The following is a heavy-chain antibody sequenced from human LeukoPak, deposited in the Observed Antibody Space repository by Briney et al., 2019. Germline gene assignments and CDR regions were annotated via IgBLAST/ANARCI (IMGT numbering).Heavy chain of an antibody. CDR1: GFAFSSYG. CDR3: AKGSKAVLFTRDHYMDV. Sequence: GGSLRLSCAASGFAFSSYGMHWVRQAPGKGLEWVAVISYDGSNKYYADSVRGRFTISRDNSKNTLYLHMNSLRAEDTAVYFCAKGSKAVLFTRDHYMDVWGKGTTVTTSS. D-gene: IGHD6-19*01. J-gene: IGHJ6*03. V-gene: IGHV3-30*19. CDR2: ISYDGSNK.